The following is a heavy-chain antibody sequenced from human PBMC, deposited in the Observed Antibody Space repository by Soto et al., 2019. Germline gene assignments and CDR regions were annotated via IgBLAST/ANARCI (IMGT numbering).Heavy chain of an antibody. J-gene: IGHJ4*02. V-gene: IGHV1-69*01. CDR1: GGTFSSYA. CDR3: ARDADDSNAGDSDY. D-gene: IGHD3-22*01. Sequence: QVQLVQSGAEVKKPGSSVKVSCKASGGTFSSYAISWVRQAPGQGLEWMGGIITIFGTANYAQKFQGRVTITADESTSTAYMELSSLRSEDTAVYYCARDADDSNAGDSDYWGQGTLVTVSS. CDR2: IITIFGTA.